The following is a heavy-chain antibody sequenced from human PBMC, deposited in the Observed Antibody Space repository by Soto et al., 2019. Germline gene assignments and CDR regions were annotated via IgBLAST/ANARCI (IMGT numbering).Heavy chain of an antibody. J-gene: IGHJ4*02. V-gene: IGHV3-23*01. CDR3: AKDLIQLWSSFDH. Sequence: XGSLRLYSPASGFTLSSYAMSWVRQAPGKGLEWVSAISGSGGSTYYADSVKGRFTISRDNSKNTLYLQMNSLRAEDTAVYYCAKDLIQLWSSFDHWGQGTLVTVSS. CDR2: ISGSGGST. CDR1: GFTLSSYA. D-gene: IGHD5-18*01.